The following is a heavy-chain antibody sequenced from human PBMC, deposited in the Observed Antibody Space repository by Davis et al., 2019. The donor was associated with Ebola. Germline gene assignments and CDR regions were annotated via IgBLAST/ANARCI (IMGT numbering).Heavy chain of an antibody. CDR3: ARVVGSRDWFDP. CDR1: GGSISSGDYY. V-gene: IGHV4-30-4*01. J-gene: IGHJ5*02. D-gene: IGHD1-26*01. Sequence: PSETLSLTCTVSGGSISSGDYYWSWIRQPPGKGLEWIGYIYYSGSTYYNPSLKSRVTISVDTSKNQFSLKLSSVTAADTAVYYCARVVGSRDWFDPWGQGTLVTVSS. CDR2: IYYSGST.